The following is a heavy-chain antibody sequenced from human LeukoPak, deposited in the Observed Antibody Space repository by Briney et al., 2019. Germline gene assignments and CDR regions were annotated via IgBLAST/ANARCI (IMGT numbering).Heavy chain of an antibody. Sequence: GGSLRLSCAASGFTFSNYWMHWVRQAPGKGLEWLAFVWYDEITKDYADSVKGRFTISRDNSKNTLYVQMNSLRADDTAVYYCAKDSSDYYFDYWGQGTLVTVSS. J-gene: IGHJ4*02. CDR3: AKDSSDYYFDY. V-gene: IGHV3-30*02. CDR2: VWYDEITK. CDR1: GFTFSNYW. D-gene: IGHD3-22*01.